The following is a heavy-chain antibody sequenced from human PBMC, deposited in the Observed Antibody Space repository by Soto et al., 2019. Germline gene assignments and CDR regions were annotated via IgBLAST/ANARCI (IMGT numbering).Heavy chain of an antibody. CDR1: GGSIISGGYS. CDR2: IYHSGST. J-gene: IGHJ4*02. V-gene: IGHV4-30-2*01. CDR3: ATFHSRAYFDDY. D-gene: IGHD3-22*01. Sequence: PSETLSLTCAVSGGSIISGGYSWNWIRQPPGKGLEWIGYIYHSGSTYYNPSLKSRVTMSLDRSKNQFSLNLRSMAAADTAVYFCATFHSRAYFDDYWGQGTLVTVSS.